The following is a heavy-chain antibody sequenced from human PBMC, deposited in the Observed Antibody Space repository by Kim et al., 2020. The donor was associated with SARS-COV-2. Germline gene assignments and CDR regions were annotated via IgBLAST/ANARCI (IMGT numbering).Heavy chain of an antibody. CDR3: ATGVAVAGTPEAYYYYYGMDV. D-gene: IGHD6-19*01. CDR1: GYTLTELS. V-gene: IGHV1-24*01. J-gene: IGHJ6*02. CDR2: FDPEDGET. Sequence: ASVKVSCKVSGYTLTELSMHWVRQAPGKGLEWMGGFDPEDGETIYAQKFQGRVTMTEDTSTDTAYMELSSLRPEDTAVYYCATGVAVAGTPEAYYYYYGMDVWGQGTTVTVSS.